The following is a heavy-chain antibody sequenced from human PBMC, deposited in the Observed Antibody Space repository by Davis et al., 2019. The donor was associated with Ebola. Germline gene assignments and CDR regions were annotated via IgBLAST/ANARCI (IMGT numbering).Heavy chain of an antibody. Sequence: AASVKVSCKASGYTFTGYYMHWVRQTPGQGLEWMGWINPNSGGTNYAQKFQGWVTMTRDTSTSTVYMELSSLRSEDTAVYYCARANWNDWALGYWGQGTLVTVSS. J-gene: IGHJ4*02. D-gene: IGHD1-1*01. CDR2: INPNSGGT. CDR1: GYTFTGYY. CDR3: ARANWNDWALGY. V-gene: IGHV1-2*04.